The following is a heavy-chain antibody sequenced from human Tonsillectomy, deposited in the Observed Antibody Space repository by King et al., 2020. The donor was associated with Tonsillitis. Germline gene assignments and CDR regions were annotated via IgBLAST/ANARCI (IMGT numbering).Heavy chain of an antibody. CDR3: AGHPSHAASWDF. Sequence: QLVQSGAEVKKPGESLKISCKVSGYSFSSFWIGWVRQMPGKGLEWMGVIYPDGSDIRYSPSFQGQVTISADKSSSTAYLQWGSLKASDTAMYYCAGHPSHAASWDFWGQGTLVTVSS. J-gene: IGHJ4*02. CDR1: GYSFSSFW. V-gene: IGHV5-51*03. D-gene: IGHD2-2*01. CDR2: IYPDGSDI.